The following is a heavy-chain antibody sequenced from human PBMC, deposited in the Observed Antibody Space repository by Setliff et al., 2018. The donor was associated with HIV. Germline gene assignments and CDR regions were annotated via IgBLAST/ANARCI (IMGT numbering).Heavy chain of an antibody. V-gene: IGHV4-61*03. CDR2: VHYSGAT. Sequence: LSLTCSVSGGSVSSDKFYWTWIRQPPGKGLEWIGSVHYSGATNPNPSLRSRLTMLIDTSGDYFSLNLRSVTAADTDVYYCARLDDSGSYYENAFDIWGQGAMVTVSS. J-gene: IGHJ3*02. CDR3: ARLDDSGSYYENAFDI. CDR1: GGSVSSDKFY. D-gene: IGHD1-26*01.